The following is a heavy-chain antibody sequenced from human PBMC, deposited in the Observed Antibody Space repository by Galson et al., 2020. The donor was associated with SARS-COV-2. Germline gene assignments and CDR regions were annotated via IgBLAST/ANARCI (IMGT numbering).Heavy chain of an antibody. J-gene: IGHJ6*02. CDR1: GYTFTDYY. CDR2: INPKSGGT. D-gene: IGHD3-9*01. CDR3: ARLRYYDVLTGYIVDV. V-gene: IGHV1-2*02. Sequence: ASVKVSCKASGYTFTDYYIHWVRQARGQGLEWMGWINPKSGGTNYAQKFEGRVTMTRDTSITTAYMELSRLRADDTAVYYCARLRYYDVLTGYIVDVWGQGTMVTVSS.